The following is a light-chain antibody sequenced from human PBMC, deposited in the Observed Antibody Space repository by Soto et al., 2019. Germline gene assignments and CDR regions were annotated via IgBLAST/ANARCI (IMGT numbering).Light chain of an antibody. CDR2: AAS. V-gene: IGKV3-15*01. CDR1: QSIRSD. J-gene: IGKJ4*01. Sequence: EIVMTQSPATLSVSPGERATLSCRASQSIRSDLAWYQQKPGQAPRLLIYAASTRATSIPARFSGGGSETEFTLTISSLQSEDFAVYYYQQNNNWPLTFGGGTTVDI. CDR3: QQNNNWPLT.